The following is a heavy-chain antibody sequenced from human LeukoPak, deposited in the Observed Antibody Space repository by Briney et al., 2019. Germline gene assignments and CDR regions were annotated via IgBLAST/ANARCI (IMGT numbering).Heavy chain of an antibody. CDR2: INHSGST. CDR3: ARGELGYCSSTSCFGAFDI. V-gene: IGHV4-34*01. Sequence: SETLSLTCAVYGGSFSGYYWSWIRQPPGKGLEWIGEINHSGSTNYNPSLKSRVTISVDTSKNQFSLKLSSVTAADTAVYYRARGELGYCSSTSCFGAFDIWGQGTMVTVSS. J-gene: IGHJ3*02. CDR1: GGSFSGYY. D-gene: IGHD2-2*01.